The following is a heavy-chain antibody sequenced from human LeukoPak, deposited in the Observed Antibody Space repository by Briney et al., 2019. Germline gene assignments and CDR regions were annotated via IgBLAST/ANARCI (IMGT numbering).Heavy chain of an antibody. CDR2: ISSSSSYI. Sequence: GSLRLSCAASGFSFSSYSMNWVRQAPGKGLEWVSSISSSSSYIYYVDSVKGRFTISRDNAKNSLYLQMNRLRAEDTAVYYCARGSGSGWYGGVYYFDYWGQGTLVTVSS. V-gene: IGHV3-21*01. J-gene: IGHJ4*02. CDR1: GFSFSSYS. D-gene: IGHD6-19*01. CDR3: ARGSGSGWYGGVYYFDY.